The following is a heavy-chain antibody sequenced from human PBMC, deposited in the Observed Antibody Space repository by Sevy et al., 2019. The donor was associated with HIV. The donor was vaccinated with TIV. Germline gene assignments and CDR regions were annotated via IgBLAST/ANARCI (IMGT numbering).Heavy chain of an antibody. CDR3: ARGGYCSGGSCYPYYYYYMDV. CDR1: GFTFSSYW. V-gene: IGHV3-74*01. D-gene: IGHD2-15*01. Sequence: GGSLRLSCAASGFTFSSYWMHWVRQAPGKGLVWVSRINSDGSSTSYADSVKGRFTISRDNAKNTLYLQMNSLRAEDTAVYYCARGGYCSGGSCYPYYYYYMDVWGKGTTVTVSS. CDR2: INSDGSST. J-gene: IGHJ6*03.